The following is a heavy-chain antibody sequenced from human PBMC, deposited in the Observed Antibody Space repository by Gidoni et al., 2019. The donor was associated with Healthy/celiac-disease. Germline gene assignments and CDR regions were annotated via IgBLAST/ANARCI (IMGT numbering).Heavy chain of an antibody. J-gene: IGHJ6*02. Sequence: QVQLVQSGAEVKKPGSSVKVSCKASGGTFSSYAISWVRQALGQGLEWMGGIIPIFGTANYAHEFQRRVTITADESTSTAYMELSRLRSEDTSVYYCARGVRIAAAGVPDYYYYGMDVWGQGTTVTVSS. D-gene: IGHD6-13*01. CDR3: ARGVRIAAAGVPDYYYYGMDV. CDR1: GGTFSSYA. CDR2: IIPIFGTA. V-gene: IGHV1-69*01.